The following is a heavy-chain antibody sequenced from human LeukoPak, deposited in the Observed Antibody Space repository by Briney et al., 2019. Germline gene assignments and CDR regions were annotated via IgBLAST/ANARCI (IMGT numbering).Heavy chain of an antibody. V-gene: IGHV3-21*01. CDR1: GFTFSRYT. D-gene: IGHD5-24*01. Sequence: GGSLRLSRAVSGFTFSRYTMNWVRQAPGKGLEWVSSISSSSSYIYYADSVKGRFTISRDNAKNSVYLQMNSLRAEDTAVYYCARGGDGYNLAGDYWGQGTLVIVSS. CDR3: ARGGDGYNLAGDY. CDR2: ISSSSSYI. J-gene: IGHJ4*02.